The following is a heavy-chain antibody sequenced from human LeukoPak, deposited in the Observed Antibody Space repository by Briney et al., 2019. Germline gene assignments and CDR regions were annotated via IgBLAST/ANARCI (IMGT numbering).Heavy chain of an antibody. V-gene: IGHV4-34*01. D-gene: IGHD6-19*01. CDR2: INHSGST. J-gene: IGHJ4*02. Sequence: PSETLSLTCAVYGGSFSGYYWSWIRQPPGKGLEWIGGINHSGSTNYNPPLKSRVTISVDTSKTQFSLKLSSVTAADTAVYYCARGLTGYSSGWYGVKYYFDYWGQGTLVTVSS. CDR3: ARGLTGYSSGWYGVKYYFDY. CDR1: GGSFSGYY.